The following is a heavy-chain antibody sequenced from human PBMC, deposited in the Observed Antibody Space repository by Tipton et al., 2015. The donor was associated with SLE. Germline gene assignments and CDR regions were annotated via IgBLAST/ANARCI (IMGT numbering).Heavy chain of an antibody. CDR3: ARELVVVVAADY. V-gene: IGHV4-38-2*02. CDR1: GYSISSGYY. J-gene: IGHJ4*02. D-gene: IGHD2-15*01. Sequence: TLSLTCAVSGYSISSGYYWGWIRQPPGKGLEWIGSIYYSGSTYYNPSLKSRVTISVDTSKNQFSLKLSSVSAADTAVYYCARELVVVVAADYWGQGTLVTVSS. CDR2: IYYSGST.